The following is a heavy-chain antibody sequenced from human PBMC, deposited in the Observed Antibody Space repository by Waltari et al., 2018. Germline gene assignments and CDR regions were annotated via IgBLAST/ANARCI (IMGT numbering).Heavy chain of an antibody. CDR2: INHSGST. Sequence: QVQLQQWGAGLLKPSETLSLTCAVSGGSFSGYYWSWIRQPPGKGLEWIGEINHSGSTNYNPSLKSRVTISVDTSKNQFSLKLSSVTAADTAVYYCARGPLGYWGQGTLVTVSS. D-gene: IGHD7-27*01. J-gene: IGHJ4*02. CDR3: ARGPLGY. V-gene: IGHV4-34*01. CDR1: GGSFSGYY.